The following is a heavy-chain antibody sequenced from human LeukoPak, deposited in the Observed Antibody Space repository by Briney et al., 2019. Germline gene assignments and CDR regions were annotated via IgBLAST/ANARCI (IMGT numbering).Heavy chain of an antibody. J-gene: IGHJ5*01. V-gene: IGHV1-2*02. D-gene: IGHD1-26*01. Sequence: GASVKVSCKASGYTFTAYYIHWVRQAPGQGLEWMGRINPNSGGTNYAQKFQGRVTMTRETSISTAYMELSRLRSDDTAVYFCARPWEITMSERSYNWFDSWGQGTLVTVSS. CDR3: ARPWEITMSERSYNWFDS. CDR2: INPNSGGT. CDR1: GYTFTAYY.